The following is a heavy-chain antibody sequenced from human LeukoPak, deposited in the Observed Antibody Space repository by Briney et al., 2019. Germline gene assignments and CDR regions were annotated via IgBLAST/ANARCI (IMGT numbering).Heavy chain of an antibody. D-gene: IGHD6-13*01. Sequence: PGGSLRLSCAASGFTFSSYGMHWVRQAPGKGLEWVAVIWYDGSNKYYADSVKGRFTISRDNAKNSLYLQMNSLRAEDTAVYYCARRYSSSWSGFDPWGQGTLVTVSS. CDR2: IWYDGSNK. CDR3: ARRYSSSWSGFDP. V-gene: IGHV3-33*03. CDR1: GFTFSSYG. J-gene: IGHJ5*02.